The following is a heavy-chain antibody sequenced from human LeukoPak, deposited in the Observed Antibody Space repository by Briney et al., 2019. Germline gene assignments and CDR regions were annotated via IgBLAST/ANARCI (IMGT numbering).Heavy chain of an antibody. CDR3: ARGLGAHSPDYDYVWGSFRYTGGFDY. V-gene: IGHV4-34*01. D-gene: IGHD3-16*02. CDR2: INHSEST. J-gene: IGHJ4*02. CDR1: GGSFSGYY. Sequence: PSETLSLTCDAYGGSFSGYYWSWIRQPPGKGLEWIGEINHSESTTYNPSLKSRVTISVDASKNQFSLKLSSVTAVDTAVYYCARGLGAHSPDYDYVWGSFRYTGGFDYWGQGTLVTVSS.